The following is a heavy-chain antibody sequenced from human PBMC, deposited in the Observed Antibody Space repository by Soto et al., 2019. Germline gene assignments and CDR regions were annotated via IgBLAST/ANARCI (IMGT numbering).Heavy chain of an antibody. V-gene: IGHV1-69*13. CDR3: ARDLGGYDYVWGSYRHGWFDP. CDR2: IIPIFGTA. Sequence: SVKDSCKASRGTFSSYAISWVRRARGQGLEWMGGIIPIFGTANYAQKFQGGVTITADESTSTAYMELSSLRSEDTAVYYCARDLGGYDYVWGSYRHGWFDPRGQGTLVTVSS. J-gene: IGHJ5*02. D-gene: IGHD3-16*02. CDR1: RGTFSSYA.